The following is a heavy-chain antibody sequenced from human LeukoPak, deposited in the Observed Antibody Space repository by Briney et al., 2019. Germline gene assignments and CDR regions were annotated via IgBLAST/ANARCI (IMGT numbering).Heavy chain of an antibody. D-gene: IGHD3-22*01. V-gene: IGHV4-34*01. CDR1: GGSFSGYY. CDR2: IYYSGST. Sequence: SETLSLTCAVYGGSFSGYYWSWIRQPPGKGLEWIGSIYYSGSTYYNPSLKSRVTMSVDTSKNQSSLKLSSVTAADTAVYFCARGPYSYDSSGAFDIWGQGTMVTVSS. J-gene: IGHJ3*02. CDR3: ARGPYSYDSSGAFDI.